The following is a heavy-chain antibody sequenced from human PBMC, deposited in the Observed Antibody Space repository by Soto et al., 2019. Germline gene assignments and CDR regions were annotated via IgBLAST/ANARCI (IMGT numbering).Heavy chain of an antibody. D-gene: IGHD2-15*01. CDR1: GGSISSSNW. Sequence: QVQLQESGPGLVKPSGTLSLTCAVSGGSISSSNWWSWVRQPPGKGLEWIGEIYHSGSTNYNPSLKSRVTISVDKSKNQCSLKRSSVTAADTAVYYCARARDIVVVVARLGMDVWGQGTTVTVSS. CDR2: IYHSGST. V-gene: IGHV4-4*02. J-gene: IGHJ6*02. CDR3: ARARDIVVVVARLGMDV.